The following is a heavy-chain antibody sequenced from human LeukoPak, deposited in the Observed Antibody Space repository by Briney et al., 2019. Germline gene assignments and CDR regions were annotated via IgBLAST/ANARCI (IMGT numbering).Heavy chain of an antibody. CDR3: AKFEGLCGSANTCYHFDC. CDR1: GFTFSTYA. V-gene: IGHV3-23*01. CDR2: LSGSGGST. J-gene: IGHJ4*02. Sequence: GGSLRLSCDASGFTFSTYAMSWVRQAPGEGLEWVSGLSGSGGSTWYADSVKGRFTISRDNSKNTVYLHMNSLRAEDTAVYYCAKFEGLCGSANTCYHFDCWGQGTLVTVSS. D-gene: IGHD2-2*01.